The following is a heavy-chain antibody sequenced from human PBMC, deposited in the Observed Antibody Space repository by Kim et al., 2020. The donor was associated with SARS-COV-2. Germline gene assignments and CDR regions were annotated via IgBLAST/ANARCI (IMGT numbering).Heavy chain of an antibody. CDR3: ARGSTTDYYYGMDV. CDR1: GFTFSDYY. V-gene: IGHV3-11*06. Sequence: GGSLRLSCAASGFTFSDYYMSWIRQAPGKGLEWVSYISSSSSYTNYADSVKGRFTISRDNAKNSLYLQMNSLRAEDTAVYYCARGSTTDYYYGMDVWGQGTTVTVSS. J-gene: IGHJ6*02. CDR2: ISSSSSYT. D-gene: IGHD4-17*01.